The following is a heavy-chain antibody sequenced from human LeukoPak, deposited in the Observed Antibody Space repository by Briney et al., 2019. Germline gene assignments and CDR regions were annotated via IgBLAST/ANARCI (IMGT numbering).Heavy chain of an antibody. CDR2: VSYDGADK. V-gene: IGHV3-30*18. CDR3: AKASKGWKLYYFDY. D-gene: IGHD3-16*01. CDR1: GLTFSGYD. J-gene: IGHJ4*02. Sequence: GGSLRLSCAASGLTFSGYDMHWVRQAPGKGLERVAVVSYDGADKYYADSVKGRFTISRDNSMNTLYLQMDSLRTEDTAVYYCAKASKGWKLYYFDYWGQGTLVTVSS.